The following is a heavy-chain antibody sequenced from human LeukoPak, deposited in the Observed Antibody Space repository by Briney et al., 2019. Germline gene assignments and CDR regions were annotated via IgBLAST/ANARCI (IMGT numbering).Heavy chain of an antibody. Sequence: GGSLRLSCAASAFTFSDYSMNWVRQAPGKGLEWISYISGRSSTIYYADSVRGRFTISRDNAKNSMYLQMNSLRAEDTAVYYCARDRLTSGSYLFDYWGQGTLVTVSS. J-gene: IGHJ4*02. CDR2: ISGRSSTI. CDR1: AFTFSDYS. D-gene: IGHD1-26*01. V-gene: IGHV3-48*01. CDR3: ARDRLTSGSYLFDY.